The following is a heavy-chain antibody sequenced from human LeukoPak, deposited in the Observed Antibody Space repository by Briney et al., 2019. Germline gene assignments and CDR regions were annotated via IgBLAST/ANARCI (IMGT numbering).Heavy chain of an antibody. D-gene: IGHD3-9*01. J-gene: IGHJ4*02. Sequence: PSETLSLTCTVSGGSISSSSYYWGWIRQPPGKGREWIVSIYYSGSTYYNPSLKSRVTISVDTSKNQFSLKLSSVTAADTAVYYCARNVLRYFDWFDYWGQGPLVTVSS. CDR3: ARNVLRYFDWFDY. CDR1: GGSISSSSYY. CDR2: IYYSGST. V-gene: IGHV4-39*07.